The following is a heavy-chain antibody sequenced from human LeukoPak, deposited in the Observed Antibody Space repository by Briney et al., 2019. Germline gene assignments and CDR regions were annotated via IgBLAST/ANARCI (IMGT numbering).Heavy chain of an antibody. V-gene: IGHV1-2*02. CDR1: GYTFTGYY. CDR2: INPNSGGT. D-gene: IGHD2-15*01. Sequence: ASVKVSCKASGYTFTGYYMHWVRQAPGQGLEWMGWINPNSGGTNYAQKFQGRVTMTRDTSISTAYMELSRLRSDDTAVYYCAREMRYCSGGRCAPDAFDIWGQGTMVTVSS. J-gene: IGHJ3*02. CDR3: AREMRYCSGGRCAPDAFDI.